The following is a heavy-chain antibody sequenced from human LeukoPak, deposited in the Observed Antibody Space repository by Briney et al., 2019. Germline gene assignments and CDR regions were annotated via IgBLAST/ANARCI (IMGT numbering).Heavy chain of an antibody. CDR3: AKTRPTFGRSSGWYYHFDY. CDR1: GDSINSSLY. D-gene: IGHD3-22*01. Sequence: PSETLSLTCAVSGDSINSSLYWGCIRQPPGKGLEWIGSIYHTGSTYYNPSLRSRLTMSVDTSKNQFSLKLSSVTAADTAVYYCAKTRPTFGRSSGWYYHFDYWGRGALVTVSS. CDR2: IYHTGST. J-gene: IGHJ4*02. V-gene: IGHV4-38-2*01.